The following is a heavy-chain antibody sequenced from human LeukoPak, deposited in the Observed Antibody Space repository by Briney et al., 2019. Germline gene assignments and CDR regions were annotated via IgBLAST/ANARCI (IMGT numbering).Heavy chain of an antibody. Sequence: GGSLRLSCAASGFTFSSYGMHWVRQAPGKGLEWVAVISYDGSNKYYADSVKGRFTISRGNSKNTLYLQMNSLRAEDTAVYYCANYCSSSSCHIRRAFDIWGQGTMVTVSS. CDR3: ANYCSSSSCHIRRAFDI. D-gene: IGHD2-2*02. CDR1: GFTFSSYG. V-gene: IGHV3-30*18. CDR2: ISYDGSNK. J-gene: IGHJ3*02.